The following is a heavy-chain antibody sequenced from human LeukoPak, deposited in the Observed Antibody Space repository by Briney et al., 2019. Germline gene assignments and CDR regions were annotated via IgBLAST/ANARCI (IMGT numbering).Heavy chain of an antibody. CDR3: DSGDYDSRGYYYSYYFYY. V-gene: IGHV4-30-2*01. CDR1: SGSISSGGYS. J-gene: IGHJ4*01. D-gene: IGHD3-22*01. Sequence: PSQTRSLTSALASGSISSGGYSWGWLRHPPGKGLEGIGYIDHSRSTYYTPYRKTRHTISVVSSNNPFSLKLSSVTAAETDVYSCDSGDYDSRGYYYSYYFYYWGHRTLVTVSS. CDR2: IDHSRST.